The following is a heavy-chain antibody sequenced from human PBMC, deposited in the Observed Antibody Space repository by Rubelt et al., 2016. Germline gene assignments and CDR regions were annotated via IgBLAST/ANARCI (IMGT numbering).Heavy chain of an antibody. CDR2: MNPTSGTT. CDR1: GYTFTSYD. J-gene: IGHJ4*02. V-gene: IGHV1-8*01. D-gene: IGHD4-23*01. CDR3: ARGRAVKLADSGGNDY. Sequence: QVQLVQSGAEVKKPGASVKVSCKASGYTFTSYDINWVRQATGPGLEWMGWMNPTSGTTGYAQKFQGRVTMTRNTSISTAYMELSSLRSEDTAVYYCARGRAVKLADSGGNDYWGQGTLVTVSS.